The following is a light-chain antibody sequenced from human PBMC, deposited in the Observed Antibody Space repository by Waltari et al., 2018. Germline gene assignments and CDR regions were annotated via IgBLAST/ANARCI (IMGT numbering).Light chain of an antibody. J-gene: IGLJ2*01. CDR1: ALPKQY. Sequence: SYELTQPPSVSVSPGQTARITCSGDALPKQYAYWYQQKPGQAPVLVIYKDTERPSGIPERFSGSSSGTTVTLTISGDQAEDEADYYCQSADSSGTDVVFGGGTKLTVL. V-gene: IGLV3-25*03. CDR3: QSADSSGTDVV. CDR2: KDT.